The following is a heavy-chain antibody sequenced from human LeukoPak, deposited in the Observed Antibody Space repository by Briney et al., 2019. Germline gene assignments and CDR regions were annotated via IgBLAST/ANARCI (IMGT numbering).Heavy chain of an antibody. CDR3: ATSSYSSSSS. D-gene: IGHD6-6*01. V-gene: IGHV3-7*01. CDR1: GLTFPHYW. CDR2: INHDASEK. J-gene: IGHJ5*02. Sequence: PGGSLRLSCTASGLTFPHYWMIWVRQAPGKGLEWVANINHDASEKYYVGSVEGRFTISRDNAKNSLFLQMHSLRAEDTGVYYCATSSYSSSSSWGQGTLVTVSS.